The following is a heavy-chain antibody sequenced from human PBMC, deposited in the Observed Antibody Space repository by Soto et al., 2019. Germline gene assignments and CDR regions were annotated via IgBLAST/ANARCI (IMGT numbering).Heavy chain of an antibody. CDR1: GYSFSSYW. D-gene: IGHD6-19*01. Sequence: GESLKISCKGSGYSFSSYWIGWVRQMPGKGLEWMGIIYPGDSDTRYSLSFQGQVTISADKSISPAYLQWSSLKASDTAMYYCARAHSSGWPEYYYYYMDVWGKGTTVTVSS. CDR3: ARAHSSGWPEYYYYYMDV. J-gene: IGHJ6*03. CDR2: IYPGDSDT. V-gene: IGHV5-51*01.